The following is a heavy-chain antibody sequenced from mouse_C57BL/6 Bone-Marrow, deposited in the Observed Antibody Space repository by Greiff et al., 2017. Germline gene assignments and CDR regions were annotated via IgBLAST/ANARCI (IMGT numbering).Heavy chain of an antibody. J-gene: IGHJ1*03. D-gene: IGHD1-1*01. CDR2: IDPSDSET. CDR3: ARRDYYGTNWYFDV. V-gene: IGHV1-52*01. Sequence: QVQLQQPGAELVRPGSSVMLSCKASGYTFTSYWMHWVKQRPIQGLEWIGNIDPSDSETHYNQKFKDKATLTVDKSSSTAYMQLSSLTSEDSAVYYCARRDYYGTNWYFDVWGTGTTVTVSS. CDR1: GYTFTSYW.